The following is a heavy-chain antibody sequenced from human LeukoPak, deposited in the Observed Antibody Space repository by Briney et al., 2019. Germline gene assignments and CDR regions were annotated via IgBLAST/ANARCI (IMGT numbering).Heavy chain of an antibody. Sequence: PGRSLRLSCAASGFTFSSYGMHWVRQAPGKGLEWVAVISYDGSNKYYADSVKGRFTISRDNSKNTLYLQMNSLRAEDTAVYYCAKDIQGVTMIGEIDYWGQGTLVTVSS. CDR1: GFTFSSYG. D-gene: IGHD3-22*01. CDR2: ISYDGSNK. V-gene: IGHV3-30*18. CDR3: AKDIQGVTMIGEIDY. J-gene: IGHJ4*02.